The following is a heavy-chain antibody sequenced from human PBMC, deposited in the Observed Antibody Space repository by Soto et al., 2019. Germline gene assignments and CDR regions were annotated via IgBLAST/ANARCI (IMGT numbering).Heavy chain of an antibody. J-gene: IGHJ4*02. Sequence: QVQLQESGPGLVKPSQTLSLTCTVSGGSISSGDYYWNWIRQPPGKGLEWIGYIYYSGSTYYNPSLKSRVTISADTSKNQFSLKLSSVTAADTAMYYCARYPGVGYFDYWGQGTSVTVSS. CDR3: ARYPGVGYFDY. CDR2: IYYSGST. V-gene: IGHV4-30-4*01. D-gene: IGHD3-3*01. CDR1: GGSISSGDYY.